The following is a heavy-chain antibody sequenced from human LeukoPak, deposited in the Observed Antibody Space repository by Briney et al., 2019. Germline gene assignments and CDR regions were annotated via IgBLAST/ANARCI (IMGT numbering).Heavy chain of an antibody. Sequence: ASVKVSCKASGGTFSSYAISWVRQAPGQGLEWMGRIIPIFGIANYAQKFQGRVTITADKSTSTAYMELSSLRSEDTAVYYCAGDVDTAMVKSYWYFDLWGRGTLVTVSS. CDR1: GGTFSSYA. J-gene: IGHJ2*01. CDR2: IIPIFGIA. D-gene: IGHD5-18*01. CDR3: AGDVDTAMVKSYWYFDL. V-gene: IGHV1-69*04.